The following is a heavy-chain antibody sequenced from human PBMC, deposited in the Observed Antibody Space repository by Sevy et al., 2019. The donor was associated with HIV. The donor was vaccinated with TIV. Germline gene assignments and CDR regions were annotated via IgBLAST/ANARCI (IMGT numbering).Heavy chain of an antibody. CDR2: ISSGSGTI. CDR1: GFNFRNYS. D-gene: IGHD2-15*01. J-gene: IGHJ4*02. Sequence: GGSLRLSCAASGFNFRNYSMTWVRQAPGKGLDWVSCISSGSGTIHYADSVKDRFTISRDNAKNSLFLQMNSLRDEDTAIYYCARPYCSGDDCYSELDYWGQGILVTVSS. V-gene: IGHV3-48*02. CDR3: ARPYCSGDDCYSELDY.